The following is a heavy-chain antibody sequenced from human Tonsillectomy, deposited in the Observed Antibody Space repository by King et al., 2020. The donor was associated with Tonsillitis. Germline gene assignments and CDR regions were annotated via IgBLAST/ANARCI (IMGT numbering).Heavy chain of an antibody. V-gene: IGHV1-46*01. CDR2: INPSGGST. CDR3: ARVREDSGRYYPMGGWYFDL. CDR1: GYTFTNYY. J-gene: IGHJ2*01. Sequence: QLVQSGAEVKKPGASVKVSCKASGYTFTNYYMHWVRQAPGQGLEWMGIINPSGGSTSYAQKFQGRVTMTRDTSTSTVYMELSSLRSEDTAVYYCARVREDSGRYYPMGGWYFDLWGRGTLVTVSS. D-gene: IGHD1-26*01.